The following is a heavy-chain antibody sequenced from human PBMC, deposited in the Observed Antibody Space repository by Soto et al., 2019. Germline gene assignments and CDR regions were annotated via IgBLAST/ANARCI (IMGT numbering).Heavy chain of an antibody. J-gene: IGHJ4*02. CDR1: GFTFSSYG. Sequence: GGSLSLSCAASGFTFSSYGMHWVRQAPGKGLGWVAVISHDGSNKYYADSVKGRFTISRDNSKNTLYLQMNSLRAEDTAVYYCAKDKVPSEEWLSLDYWGQGT. D-gene: IGHD3-3*01. V-gene: IGHV3-30*18. CDR2: ISHDGSNK. CDR3: AKDKVPSEEWLSLDY.